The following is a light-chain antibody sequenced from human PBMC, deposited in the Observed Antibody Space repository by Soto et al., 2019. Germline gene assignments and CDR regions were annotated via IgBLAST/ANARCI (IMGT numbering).Light chain of an antibody. J-gene: IGKJ1*01. CDR1: QSISAY. Sequence: DIQMTQSPSSLSASLGDRVTITCRASQSISAYLNWYQQKPGKAPKLLIYAASSLQSGVPSRFSGSGSETDFTLTISSLQPEDFATYSCQHSTTWTFGQGTKVDIK. CDR2: AAS. V-gene: IGKV1-39*01. CDR3: QHSTTWT.